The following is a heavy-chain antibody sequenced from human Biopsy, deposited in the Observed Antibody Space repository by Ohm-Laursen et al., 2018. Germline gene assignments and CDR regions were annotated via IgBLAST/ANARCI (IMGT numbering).Heavy chain of an antibody. CDR1: GGSISGSS. CDR2: ISYSGST. Sequence: SETLSLTCTVSGGSISGSSWSWIRQAPGRGLEWVGYISYSGSTSNNPSLKSRITISVDTSKNQISLKLTSVTAADTALYYCTRAGGGKIYGLWGQGTLVTVSS. CDR3: TRAGGGKIYGL. V-gene: IGHV4-59*12. J-gene: IGHJ4*02. D-gene: IGHD3-16*01.